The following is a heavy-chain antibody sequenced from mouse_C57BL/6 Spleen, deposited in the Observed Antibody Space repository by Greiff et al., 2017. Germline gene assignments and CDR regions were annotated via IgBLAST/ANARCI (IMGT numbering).Heavy chain of an antibody. D-gene: IGHD2-2*01. CDR1: GYTFTSYW. Sequence: LVESGAELVKPGASVKMSCKASGYTFTSYWITWVKQRPGQGLEWIGDIYPGSGSTNYKEKFKSKATLTVDTSSSTAYMQLSSLTSEDSAVYYCARAGGGYPYAMDYWGQGTSVTVSS. CDR2: IYPGSGST. J-gene: IGHJ4*01. V-gene: IGHV1-55*01. CDR3: ARAGGGYPYAMDY.